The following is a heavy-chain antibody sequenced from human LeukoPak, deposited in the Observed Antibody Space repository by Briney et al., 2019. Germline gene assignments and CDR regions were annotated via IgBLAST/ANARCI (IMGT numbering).Heavy chain of an antibody. CDR1: GYTFTSYY. D-gene: IGHD4-17*01. CDR3: ARGSRTTVTTFPPIYYYYYYMDV. Sequence: ASVKVSCKASGYTFTSYYMHWVRQAPGQGLEWMGLINPTGGSTGYAQKFQGRVTMTRDMSTSTDYMELSSLRSEDTAVYYCARGSRTTVTTFPPIYYYYYYMDVWGKGTTVTISS. V-gene: IGHV1-46*01. J-gene: IGHJ6*03. CDR2: INPTGGST.